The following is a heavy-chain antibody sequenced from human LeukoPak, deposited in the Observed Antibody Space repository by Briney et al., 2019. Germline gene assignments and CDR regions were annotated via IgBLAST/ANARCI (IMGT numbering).Heavy chain of an antibody. D-gene: IGHD6-6*01. Sequence: GGSLRLSCAASGFPFDDYAMHWVRRARGQGLEGVSGISWYSGSIGYADSVKGRFTISRDNAKNTLYLQMNSLRAEDMALYYCAFSSSSSGGSFDYWGQGTLVTVSS. CDR3: AFSSSSSGGSFDY. CDR2: ISWYSGSI. CDR1: GFPFDDYA. V-gene: IGHV3-9*03. J-gene: IGHJ4*02.